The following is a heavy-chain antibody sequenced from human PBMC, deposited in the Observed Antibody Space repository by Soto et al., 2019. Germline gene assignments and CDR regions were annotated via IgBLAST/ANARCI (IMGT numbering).Heavy chain of an antibody. Sequence: LSLTCTVSGGSISSYNWSWIRQPPGKGLEWIGYIYYSGSTNYNPSLKSRVTISVDTSKNQFSLKLSSVTAADTAVYYCARGAFGTGSYSPFDYWGQGTLVTVSS. J-gene: IGHJ4*02. CDR1: GGSISSYN. CDR2: IYYSGST. CDR3: ARGAFGTGSYSPFDY. D-gene: IGHD1-26*01. V-gene: IGHV4-59*01.